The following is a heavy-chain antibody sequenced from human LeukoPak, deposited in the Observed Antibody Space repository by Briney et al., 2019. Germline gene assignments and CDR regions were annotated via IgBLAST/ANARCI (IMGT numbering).Heavy chain of an antibody. Sequence: SETLSLTCTVSGGSISSYYWGWIRQPPGKGLEWIGSIYYSGSTYYNPSLKSRVTISVDTSKNQFSLKLSSVTAADTAVYYCARHPITGTASHFDYWGQGTLVTVSS. D-gene: IGHD1-20*01. CDR1: GGSISSYY. CDR2: IYYSGST. V-gene: IGHV4-39*01. J-gene: IGHJ4*02. CDR3: ARHPITGTASHFDY.